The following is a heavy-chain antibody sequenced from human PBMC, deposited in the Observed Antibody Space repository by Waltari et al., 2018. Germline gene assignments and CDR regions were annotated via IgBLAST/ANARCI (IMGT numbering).Heavy chain of an antibody. CDR1: GFTVSSNY. CDR3: AREPDIAAADDY. CDR2: FYSGGST. D-gene: IGHD6-13*01. Sequence: EVQLVESGGGLIQPGGSLRLSCAASGFTVSSNYMSWVRQAPGKGLEWVSVFYSGGSTYDSDSVKGRFTISRDNSKNTLDLQMNSLRAEDTAVYYCAREPDIAAADDYWGQGTLVTVSS. J-gene: IGHJ4*02. V-gene: IGHV3-53*01.